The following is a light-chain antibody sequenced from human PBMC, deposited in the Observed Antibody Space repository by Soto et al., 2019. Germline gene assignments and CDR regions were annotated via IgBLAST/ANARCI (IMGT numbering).Light chain of an antibody. V-gene: IGKV2-28*01. Sequence: DIVMTQSPLSLPVTPGEPAXISXXSSQSLLHSXGNNYLDWYLQKPGQPPQLLIYFGSNRASGVPDRFSGSGSGTDFTLKISRVEAXXXXVXXXMXXLXTPLTFGGGTKVEIK. CDR3: MXXLXTPLT. CDR2: FGS. J-gene: IGKJ4*01. CDR1: QSLLHSXGNNY.